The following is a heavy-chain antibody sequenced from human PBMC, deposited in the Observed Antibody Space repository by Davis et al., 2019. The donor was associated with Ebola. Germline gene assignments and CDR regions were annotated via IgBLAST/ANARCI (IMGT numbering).Heavy chain of an antibody. D-gene: IGHD3-9*01. V-gene: IGHV1-2*02. CDR1: GYTFTGYY. J-gene: IGHJ6*02. CDR3: VRGGYFDWLFPRDYYYGMDV. CDR2: INPNSGGT. Sequence: ASVKVSCKASGYTFTGYYMHWVRQAPGQGLEWMGWINPNSGGTNYAQKFQGRVTMTRDTSISTAYMELSRLRSDDTAVYYCVRGGYFDWLFPRDYYYGMDVWGQGTTVTVSS.